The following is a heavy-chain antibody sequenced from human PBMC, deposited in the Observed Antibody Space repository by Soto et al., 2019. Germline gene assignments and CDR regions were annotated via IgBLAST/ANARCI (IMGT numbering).Heavy chain of an antibody. CDR2: IYYSGST. V-gene: IGHV4-59*01. D-gene: IGHD3-22*01. CDR1: GGSISSYY. J-gene: IGHJ3*02. Sequence: SETLSLTCTVSGGSISSYYWSWIRQPPGKGLEWIGYIYYSGSTNYNPSLKSRVTISVDTSKNQFSLKLSSVTAAGTAVYYCAREEDTMIRYAFDIWGQGTMVTVS. CDR3: AREEDTMIRYAFDI.